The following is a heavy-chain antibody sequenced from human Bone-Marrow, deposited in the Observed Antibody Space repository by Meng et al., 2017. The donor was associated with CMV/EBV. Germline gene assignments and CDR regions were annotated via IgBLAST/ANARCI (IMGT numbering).Heavy chain of an antibody. D-gene: IGHD6-19*01. CDR2: ISSSYAV. CDR3: ARVLLYIRGWYYQGMDV. Sequence: GGSLRLSCAASGFRFSDYYMTWIRQAPGKGQEWVSYISSSYAVYYADSLKGRFTISRDNAKNSLYLQMNSLRAEDTAVYYCARVLLYIRGWYYQGMDVWGQGTTVTVSS. CDR1: GFRFSDYY. V-gene: IGHV3-69-1*01. J-gene: IGHJ6*02.